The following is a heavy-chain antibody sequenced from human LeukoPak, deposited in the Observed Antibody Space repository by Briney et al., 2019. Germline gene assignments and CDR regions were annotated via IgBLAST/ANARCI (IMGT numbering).Heavy chain of an antibody. V-gene: IGHV3-30-3*01. CDR1: GFTFSSYA. CDR2: ISYDGSNK. J-gene: IGHJ4*02. D-gene: IGHD3-22*01. CDR3: ARDTYYYDSSGSRYDY. Sequence: PGGSLRLSCAASGFTFSSYAMHWVRRAPGKGLEWVAVISYDGSNKYYADSVKGRFTISRDNSKNTLYLQMNSLRAEDTAVYYCARDTYYYDSSGSRYDYWGQGTLVTVSS.